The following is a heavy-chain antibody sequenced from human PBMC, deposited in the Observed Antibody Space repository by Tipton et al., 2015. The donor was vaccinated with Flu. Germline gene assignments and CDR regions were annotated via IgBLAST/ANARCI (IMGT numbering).Heavy chain of an antibody. J-gene: IGHJ5*02. V-gene: IGHV4-61*09. Sequence: TLSITCTVSGGSISSSSYYWTWIRQPAGKGLEWIGQIYTSGSTKYNPSLKSRVTMSLDTSKNQFSLKLSSVTAADTAVYYCATLPGYCSTASCPGFDPWGQGTLVTVSP. D-gene: IGHD2-2*01. CDR3: ATLPGYCSTASCPGFDP. CDR1: GGSISSSSYY. CDR2: IYTSGST.